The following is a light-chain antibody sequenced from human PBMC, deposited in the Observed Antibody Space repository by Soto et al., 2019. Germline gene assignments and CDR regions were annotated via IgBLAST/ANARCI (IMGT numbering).Light chain of an antibody. J-gene: IGLJ2*01. CDR2: DVS. CDR1: SSDVGGYNY. Sequence: QSALTQPASVSGSPGQSITISCTGTSSDVGGYNYVSWYQQHPGKAPKLMIYDVSNRSSGVSNRFSGSKSGNTASLTNSGLQAEDEAEYYCSSFTTTSTLVVFGGGTKLTVL. V-gene: IGLV2-14*01. CDR3: SSFTTTSTLVV.